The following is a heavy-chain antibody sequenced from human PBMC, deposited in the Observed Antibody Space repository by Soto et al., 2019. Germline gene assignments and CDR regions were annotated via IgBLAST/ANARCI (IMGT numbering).Heavy chain of an antibody. V-gene: IGHV3-23*01. CDR2: ISASGSST. D-gene: IGHD6-6*01. CDR1: GFTFSSYG. J-gene: IGHJ6*02. CDR3: ATGITTRQSCYYYGMDV. Sequence: GGSLRLSCAASGFTFSSYGMNWVRQAPGKGLEWVSGISASGSSTYYADSVKGRFTISRDNSKNTLYLQINSLRAEDTAVYYCATGITTRQSCYYYGMDVWGQGTTVTVSS.